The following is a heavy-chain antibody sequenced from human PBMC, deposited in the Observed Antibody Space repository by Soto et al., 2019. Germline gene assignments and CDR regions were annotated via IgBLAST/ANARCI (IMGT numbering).Heavy chain of an antibody. CDR1: GFTFGDYA. J-gene: IGHJ6*02. CDR2: IRSKAYGGTT. D-gene: IGHD6-6*01. CDR3: TRPRYSSSSGYYYYGMDV. Sequence: GGSLRLSCTVSGFTFGDYAMSWVRQAPGKGLEWVGFIRSKAYGGTTEYAASVKGRFTISRDDSKSIAYLQMNSLKTEDTAVYYCTRPRYSSSSGYYYYGMDVWGQGTTVTVSS. V-gene: IGHV3-49*04.